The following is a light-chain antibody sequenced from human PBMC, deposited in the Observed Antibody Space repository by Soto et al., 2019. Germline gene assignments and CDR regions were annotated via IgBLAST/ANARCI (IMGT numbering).Light chain of an antibody. J-gene: IGLJ3*02. CDR2: EVS. Sequence: QSALTQPASVSGSPGQSITISCTGTSSDVGSYNFVSWYQQHPGKAPKVMIYEVSARPSGISNRFSGAKSGNTASLTISGLQADDEADYYCCSYAGASWVFGGGTQLTVL. V-gene: IGLV2-23*02. CDR1: SSDVGSYNF. CDR3: CSYAGASWV.